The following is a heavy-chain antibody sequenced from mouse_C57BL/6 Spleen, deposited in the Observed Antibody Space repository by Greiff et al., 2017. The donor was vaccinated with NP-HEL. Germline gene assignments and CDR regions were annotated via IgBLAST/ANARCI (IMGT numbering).Heavy chain of an antibody. Sequence: VQLQQPGAELVKPGASVKLSCKASGYTFTSYWMHWVKQRPGQGLEWIGMIHPNSGSTNYNEKFKSKATLTVDKSSSTAYMQLSSLTSEDSAVYYCARGNWDDGDYFDYWGQGTTLTVSS. CDR1: GYTFTSYW. V-gene: IGHV1-64*01. CDR2: IHPNSGST. J-gene: IGHJ2*01. CDR3: ARGNWDDGDYFDY. D-gene: IGHD4-1*01.